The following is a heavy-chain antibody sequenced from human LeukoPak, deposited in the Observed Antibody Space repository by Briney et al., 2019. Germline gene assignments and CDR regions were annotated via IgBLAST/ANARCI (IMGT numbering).Heavy chain of an antibody. CDR1: GGSFSGYY. J-gene: IGHJ6*03. V-gene: IGHV4-34*01. D-gene: IGHD6-13*01. CDR3: ASLRGKIAAAGSQYYYYYMDV. Sequence: SETLSLTCAVYGGSFSGYYWSWIRQPPGKGLEWLGEINHSGSTNYNPSLKSRVTISVDTSKNQFSLKLSSVTAADTAVYYCASLRGKIAAAGSQYYYYYMDVWGKGTTVTVSS. CDR2: INHSGST.